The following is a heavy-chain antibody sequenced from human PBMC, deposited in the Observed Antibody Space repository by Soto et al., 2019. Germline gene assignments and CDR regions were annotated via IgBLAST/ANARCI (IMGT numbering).Heavy chain of an antibody. CDR3: ARDFVYYDSSGYSSYYYYGMDV. D-gene: IGHD3-22*01. CDR1: GFTFSSYE. CDR2: ISSSGSTI. J-gene: IGHJ6*02. Sequence: GGSLRLSCAASGFTFSSYEMNWVRQAPGKGLEWVSYISSSGSTIYYADSVKGRFTISRDNAKNSLYLQMNSLRAEDTAVYYCARDFVYYDSSGYSSYYYYGMDVWGQGATVTVSS. V-gene: IGHV3-48*03.